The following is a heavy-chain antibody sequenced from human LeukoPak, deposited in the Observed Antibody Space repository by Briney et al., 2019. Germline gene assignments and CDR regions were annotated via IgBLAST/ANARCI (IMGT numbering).Heavy chain of an antibody. V-gene: IGHV4-4*02. D-gene: IGHD5-12*01. CDR2: IYHSGST. CDR1: GGSISSSNW. J-gene: IGHJ3*02. CDR3: ARPQVKWLRSMIAFDI. Sequence: PSGTLSLTCAVSGGSISSSNWWSWVRQPPGKGLEWIGEIYHSGSTNYNPSLKSRVIISVDKSKNQFSLKLSSVTAADTAVYYCARPQVKWLRSMIAFDIWGQGTMVTVSS.